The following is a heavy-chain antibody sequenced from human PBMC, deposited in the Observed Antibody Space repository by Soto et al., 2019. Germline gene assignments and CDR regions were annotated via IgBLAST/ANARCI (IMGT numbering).Heavy chain of an antibody. V-gene: IGHV5-51*01. J-gene: IGHJ6*02. CDR1: GYSFTSYW. D-gene: IGHD6-13*01. CDR3: ARGNSLSYYYYGMDV. CDR2: IYPGDSDI. Sequence: PGESLKISCKGSGYSFTSYWIGWVRQMPGKGLEWMGIIYPGDSDIRYSPSFQGQVTISADKSISTAYLQWSSLKASDTAMYYCARGNSLSYYYYGMDVWGQGTTVTVSS.